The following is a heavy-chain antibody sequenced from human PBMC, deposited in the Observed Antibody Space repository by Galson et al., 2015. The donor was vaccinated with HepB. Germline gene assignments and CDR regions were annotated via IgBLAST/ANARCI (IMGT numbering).Heavy chain of an antibody. CDR2: MSLSGDYT. V-gene: IGHV3-23*01. CDR1: GITFTRYA. Sequence: SLRLSCAASGITFTRYAMNWVRQTPGMRLEWVSGMSLSGDYTYYADSVQGRITLSGDNSKNTLYLQMNSLRAEDTAIYYCAKPSEELWPAAIYYFDSWGQGTLVTVSS. D-gene: IGHD2-21*01. CDR3: AKPSEELWPAAIYYFDS. J-gene: IGHJ4*02.